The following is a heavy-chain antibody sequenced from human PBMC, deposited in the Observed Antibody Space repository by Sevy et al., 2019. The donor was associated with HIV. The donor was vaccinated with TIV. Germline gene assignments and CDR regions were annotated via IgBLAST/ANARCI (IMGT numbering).Heavy chain of an antibody. CDR3: ASGGSGDVWNYGYYYYGMDV. Sequence: ASVKVSCKASGDTFSTYDINWVRQAPGQGLEWMGWMSPKSGGTGFAQKLQGRLTMTRDTSINTAYMELSSLRSEDTAVYYCASGGSGDVWNYGYYYYGMDVWGQGTTVTVSS. CDR1: GDTFSTYD. V-gene: IGHV1-8*02. D-gene: IGHD3-3*01. J-gene: IGHJ6*02. CDR2: MSPKSGGT.